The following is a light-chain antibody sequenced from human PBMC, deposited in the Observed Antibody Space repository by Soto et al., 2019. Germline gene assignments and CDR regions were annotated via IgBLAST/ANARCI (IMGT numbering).Light chain of an antibody. J-gene: IGKJ4*01. CDR1: ESVSTY. V-gene: IGKV3-11*01. CDR3: QQRSSWPLT. Sequence: EIVLAQSPATLSLSPGERATLSCRASESVSTYLAWYQQRPGQSPRLHIYDTSNRATGIPARFSGSGSGTDFTLTISSLEPEDFVVYYCQQRSSWPLTFGGGTKVEIK. CDR2: DTS.